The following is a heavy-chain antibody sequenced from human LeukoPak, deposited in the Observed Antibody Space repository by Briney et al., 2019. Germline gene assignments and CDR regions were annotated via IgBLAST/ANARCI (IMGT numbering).Heavy chain of an antibody. D-gene: IGHD1-26*01. CDR2: INPTGDST. CDR1: GYTFTSYY. J-gene: IGHJ5*02. Sequence: ASVKVSCKASGYTFTSYYMHWVRQAPGQGLEWMGLINPTGDSTGYAQKFQGRVTMTRDMSTSTDFMELSSLRSEDTAVYYCARDNSVGDNAWWFDPGGQGTLVTVSS. V-gene: IGHV1-46*01. CDR3: ARDNSVGDNAWWFDP.